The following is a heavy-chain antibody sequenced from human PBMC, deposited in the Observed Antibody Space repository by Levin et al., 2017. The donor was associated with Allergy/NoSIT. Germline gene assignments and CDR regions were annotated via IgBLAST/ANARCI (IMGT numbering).Heavy chain of an antibody. CDR2: ISSSSSYI. D-gene: IGHD6-19*01. J-gene: IGHJ4*02. V-gene: IGHV3-21*01. Sequence: GESLKISCAASGFTFSSYSMNWVRQAPGKGLEWVSSISSSSSYIYYADSVKGRFTISRDNAKNSLYLQMNSLRAEDTAVYYCARDKEQWLVNLDYWGQGTLVTVSS. CDR1: GFTFSSYS. CDR3: ARDKEQWLVNLDY.